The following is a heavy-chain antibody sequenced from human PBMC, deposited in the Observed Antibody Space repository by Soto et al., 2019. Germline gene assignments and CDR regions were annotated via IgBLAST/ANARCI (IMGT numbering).Heavy chain of an antibody. D-gene: IGHD3-3*01. V-gene: IGHV5-51*01. CDR2: IYPGDSDT. CDR1: GYSFTSYW. CDR3: ARSQQRIFGVVSWYYYYGMDV. Sequence: GASLKISCKGSGYSFTSYWIGWVRQMPGKGLDWMGIIYPGDSDTRYSPSFQGQVTISADKSISTAYLQWSSLKASDTAMYYCARSQQRIFGVVSWYYYYGMDVWGQGTTVTVSS. J-gene: IGHJ6*02.